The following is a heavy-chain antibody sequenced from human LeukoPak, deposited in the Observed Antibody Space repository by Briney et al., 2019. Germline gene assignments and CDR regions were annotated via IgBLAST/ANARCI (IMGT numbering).Heavy chain of an antibody. CDR3: ASQLVGTTTH. J-gene: IGHJ4*02. D-gene: IGHD1-1*01. CDR2: VYYNGIT. V-gene: IGHV4-59*01. CDR1: GGSITTFY. Sequence: PSETLSLTSTVSGGSITTFYCKWIRQPPGKGLEWIGYVYYNGITNYNPSLKSRVSISLDTSKNQLSLRLNSVTAAETAVYYCASQLVGTTTHWGQGSLVTVSS.